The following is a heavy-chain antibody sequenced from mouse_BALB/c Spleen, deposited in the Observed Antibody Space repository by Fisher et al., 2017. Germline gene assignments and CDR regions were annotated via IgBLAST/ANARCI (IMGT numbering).Heavy chain of an antibody. Sequence: KFMGKATLTADKSSSTAYMQLSSLTSEDSAVYYCARSGRPYYYAMDYWGQGTSVTVSS. D-gene: IGHD3-1*01. CDR3: ARSGRPYYYAMDY. J-gene: IGHJ4*01. V-gene: IGHV1-4*01.